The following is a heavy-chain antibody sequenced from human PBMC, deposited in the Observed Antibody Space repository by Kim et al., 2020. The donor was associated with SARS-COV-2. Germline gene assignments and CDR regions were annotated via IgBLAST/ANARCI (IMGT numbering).Heavy chain of an antibody. CDR3: ARAGYYDSSGHYF. V-gene: IGHV3-66*01. D-gene: IGHD3-22*01. J-gene: IGHJ2*01. Sequence: GGSLRPSCAPSGFSVRNSYLAWVRQAPGKGLEWVSLIYSDGRTFYADSVKGRFTLSKDNSKDTLYLQMNSLGADDTALYYCARAGYYDSSGHYF. CDR1: GFSVRNSY. CDR2: IYSDGRT.